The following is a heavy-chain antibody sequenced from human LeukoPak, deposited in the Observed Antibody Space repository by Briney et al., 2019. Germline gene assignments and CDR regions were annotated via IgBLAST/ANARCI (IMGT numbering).Heavy chain of an antibody. D-gene: IGHD4-17*01. CDR1: GGSINSGSYY. CDR2: IYTSGST. J-gene: IGHJ6*03. CDR3: ARDYGDYAWYGAVRYYYYYMDV. Sequence: PSETLSLTCNVSGGSINSGSYYWSWIRQPAGQGLEWIGRIYTSGSTNYNPSLKSRVTISVDTSKNQFSLKLSSVTAADTAVYYCARDYGDYAWYGAVRYYYYYMDVWGKGTTVTVSS. V-gene: IGHV4-61*02.